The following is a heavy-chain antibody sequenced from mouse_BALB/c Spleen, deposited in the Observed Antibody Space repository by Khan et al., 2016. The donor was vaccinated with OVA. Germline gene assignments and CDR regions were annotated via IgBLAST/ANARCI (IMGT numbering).Heavy chain of an antibody. Sequence: QVQLKQSGPGLVQPSQNLSITCTVSGFSLITYGVHWVRQSPGKGLEWLGVIWSGGTTDYNAAFISRLSITKDNSKSQVFFKMNSLQADDTARYYCARNSYRYDFTYWGRGTLVTVSA. J-gene: IGHJ3*01. CDR2: IWSGGTT. CDR3: ARNSYRYDFTY. V-gene: IGHV2-4-1*01. D-gene: IGHD2-12*01. CDR1: GFSLITYG.